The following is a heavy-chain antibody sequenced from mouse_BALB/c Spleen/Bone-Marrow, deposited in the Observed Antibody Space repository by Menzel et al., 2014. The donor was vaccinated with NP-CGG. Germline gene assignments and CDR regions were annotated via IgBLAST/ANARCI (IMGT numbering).Heavy chain of an antibody. V-gene: IGHV3-5*02. CDR2: IYYSGTI. CDR1: GISITTGNYR. D-gene: IGHD2-1*01. CDR3: VRFYGNYFDY. J-gene: IGHJ2*01. Sequence: EVMLVESVPGLVKPSQTVSLTCTVTGISITTGNYRWSWIRQFPGNKLEWIGYIYYSGTITYNPSLTSRTTITRDTSKNQFFLEMNSLTAEDTATYYCVRFYGNYFDYWGQGTTLTVSS.